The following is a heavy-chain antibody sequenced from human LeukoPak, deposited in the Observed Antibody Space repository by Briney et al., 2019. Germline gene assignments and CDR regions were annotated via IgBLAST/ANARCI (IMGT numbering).Heavy chain of an antibody. CDR1: GYTFNRYG. J-gene: IGHJ4*02. Sequence: GASVKVSCEASGYTFNRYGISWMRQAPGQGLEWMGWISAYNGNTNYAQKLQGRVTMTTDTSTSTAYMELRSLRSDDTAVYYCARGAAADTSPSDYWGQGTLVTVSS. CDR2: ISAYNGNT. CDR3: ARGAAADTSPSDY. D-gene: IGHD6-13*01. V-gene: IGHV1-18*04.